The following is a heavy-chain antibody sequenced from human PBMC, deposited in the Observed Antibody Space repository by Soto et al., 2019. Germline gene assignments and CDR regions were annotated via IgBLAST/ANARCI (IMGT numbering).Heavy chain of an antibody. CDR3: ARDSGDIVASASGVY. Sequence: APVKVSCKASGYTFTSHYMHWVRQAPGQGLEWMGIINPSGGSTSYAQKFQGRVTMTRDTSTSTVYMELSSLRSEDTAVYYCARDSGDIVASASGVYWGQGTLVTVSS. J-gene: IGHJ4*02. CDR2: INPSGGST. V-gene: IGHV1-46*03. D-gene: IGHD5-12*01. CDR1: GYTFTSHY.